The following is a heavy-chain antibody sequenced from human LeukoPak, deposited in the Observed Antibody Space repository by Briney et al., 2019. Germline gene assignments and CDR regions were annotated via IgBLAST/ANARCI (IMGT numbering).Heavy chain of an antibody. V-gene: IGHV3-74*01. CDR3: ARYSSSSLNAFDI. Sequence: GGSLRLSCAASGFTFSSYWMHWVRHAPGKGLVWVSRINSDGSSTSYADSVKGRFTISRDNAKNTLYLQMNSLRAEDTAVYYCARYSSSSLNAFDIWGQGTMVTVSS. CDR2: INSDGSST. D-gene: IGHD6-6*01. J-gene: IGHJ3*02. CDR1: GFTFSSYW.